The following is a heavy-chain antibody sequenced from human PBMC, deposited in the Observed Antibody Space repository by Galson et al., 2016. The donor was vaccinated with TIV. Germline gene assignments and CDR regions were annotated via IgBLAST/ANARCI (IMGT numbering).Heavy chain of an antibody. J-gene: IGHJ4*02. V-gene: IGHV3-23*01. D-gene: IGHD5-12*01. CDR3: AKNSEWLRWYYFDY. CDR2: ISGSGGDT. CDR1: GFTFSTYA. Sequence: SLRLSCAASGFTFSTYAMSWVRQAPEKGLEWVSSISGSGGDTYYADSVKGRFTTSRDNSKNTVYLQMNSLIADDTAFYYCAKNSEWLRWYYFDYWGQGTLVTVSS.